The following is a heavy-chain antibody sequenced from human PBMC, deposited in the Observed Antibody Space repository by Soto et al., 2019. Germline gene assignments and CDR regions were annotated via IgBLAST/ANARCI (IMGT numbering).Heavy chain of an antibody. CDR3: ATDRRDKDGDVMIPTVIFDY. J-gene: IGHJ4*02. V-gene: IGHV1-24*01. CDR2: FDPEDGET. Sequence: GASLKVSCKFSGDTLTELAMHWVRQAPGKGLEWMGGFDPEDGETIYAQKFQGRVTMTEDTSTDTAYMELSSLRSEDTAVYYCATDRRDKDGDVMIPTVIFDYWGQGTLVTVSS. CDR1: GDTLTELA. D-gene: IGHD3-3*01.